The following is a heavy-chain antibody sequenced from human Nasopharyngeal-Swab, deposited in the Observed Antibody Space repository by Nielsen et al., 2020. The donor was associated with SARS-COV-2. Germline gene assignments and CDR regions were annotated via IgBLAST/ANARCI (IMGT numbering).Heavy chain of an antibody. V-gene: IGHV3-74*01. CDR1: GFSFRTYW. CDR3: ARDVGGRDNY. D-gene: IGHD2-15*01. Sequence: GESLKISCAASGFSFRTYWMDWVRQSPGKGLLWVSRIDTDGAITNYADSVQVRFTISRDNAKNTLYLQLNSLRADDTAVYYCARDVGGRDNYWGQGALVTVSS. J-gene: IGHJ4*02. CDR2: IDTDGAIT.